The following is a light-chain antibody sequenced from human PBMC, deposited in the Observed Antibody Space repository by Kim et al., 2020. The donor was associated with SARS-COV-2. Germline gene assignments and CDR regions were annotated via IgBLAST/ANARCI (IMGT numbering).Light chain of an antibody. Sequence: DIVMTQSPLSLTVSPGEPASISCRSSQSLLHTNGYNYFDWYLKKPGQSPQLLIYWGFNRASGVPDRFSGSGSGTAFTLKIRRVEAEDVRIYYCMQALQTPPYTFGQGTKLEI. CDR2: WGF. CDR1: QSLLHTNGYNY. V-gene: IGKV2-28*01. J-gene: IGKJ2*01. CDR3: MQALQTPPYT.